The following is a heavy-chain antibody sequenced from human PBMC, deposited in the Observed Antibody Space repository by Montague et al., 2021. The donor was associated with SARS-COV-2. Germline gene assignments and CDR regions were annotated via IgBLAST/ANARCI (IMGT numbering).Heavy chain of an antibody. CDR2: ISYDGSNK. CDR3: ARVYGGSYRGRIDY. V-gene: IGHV3-30-3*01. J-gene: IGHJ4*02. Sequence: SLRLSCAASGFTFSSYAMHWVRQAPGKGLEWVAVISYDGSNKYYADSVKGRFTISRDNSKNTLYLQMNSLRAEDTAVYYCARVYGGSYRGRIDYWGQGTLVTVFS. CDR1: GFTFSSYA. D-gene: IGHD1-26*01.